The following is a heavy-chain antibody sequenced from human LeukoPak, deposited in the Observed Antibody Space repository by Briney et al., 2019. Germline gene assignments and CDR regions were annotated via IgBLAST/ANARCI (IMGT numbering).Heavy chain of an antibody. V-gene: IGHV1-2*02. CDR2: INPNSGGT. CDR3: ARDLTYCSSTSCYP. J-gene: IGHJ5*02. CDR1: GYTFTGYY. D-gene: IGHD2-2*01. Sequence: ASVKVSCKASGYTFTGYYMHWVRQAPGQGLEWMGWINPNSGGTNYAQKFQGRVTMTRDTSISTAYMELSRLRSDDTAVYYCARDLTYCSSTSCYPWGQETLVTVSS.